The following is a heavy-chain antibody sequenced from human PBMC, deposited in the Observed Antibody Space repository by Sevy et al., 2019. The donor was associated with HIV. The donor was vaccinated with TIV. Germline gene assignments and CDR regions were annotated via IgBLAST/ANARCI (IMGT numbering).Heavy chain of an antibody. CDR2: IWYDGSNK. V-gene: IGHV3-33*06. Sequence: GGSLRLSCAGSGFTFSNYGMHWVRQAPGKGLEWVAIIWYDGSNKYYTESVKGRFTISRDNSKNTLYLQMNSLRAEDTAVYYCAKLGKRRYYGSGSYYTGNWFDPWGQGTLVTVSS. CDR1: GFTFSNYG. D-gene: IGHD3-10*01. J-gene: IGHJ5*02. CDR3: AKLGKRRYYGSGSYYTGNWFDP.